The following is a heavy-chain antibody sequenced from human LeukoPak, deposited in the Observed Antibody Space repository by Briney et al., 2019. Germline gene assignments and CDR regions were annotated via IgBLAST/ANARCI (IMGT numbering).Heavy chain of an antibody. D-gene: IGHD3-22*01. CDR2: IYTSGST. CDR1: GNSISSGDNY. V-gene: IGHV4-61*02. J-gene: IGHJ4*02. Sequence: SETLSLTCTVSGNSISSGDNYWGWIRQPAGKGLEWIGRIYTSGSTNYNPSLKSRVTISGDTSKNQFSLRLSSVTAADTAVYYCARASYSYDINGWVPFDYWGQGTLVTVSS. CDR3: ARASYSYDINGWVPFDY.